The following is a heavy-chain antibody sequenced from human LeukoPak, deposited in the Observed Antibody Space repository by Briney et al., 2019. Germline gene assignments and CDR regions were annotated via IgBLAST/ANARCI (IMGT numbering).Heavy chain of an antibody. D-gene: IGHD6-13*01. J-gene: IGHJ4*02. V-gene: IGHV3-43*02. CDR1: GFTFDDYA. CDR3: AKVIVGGAAAGNGPASIDY. CDR2: ISGDGGST. Sequence: GGSLRLSCAASGFTFDDYAMHWVRQAPGKGLEWVSLISGDGGSTYYADSVKGRFAISRDNSKNSLYLQMNSLRTEDTALYYCAKVIVGGAAAGNGPASIDYWGQGTLVTVSS.